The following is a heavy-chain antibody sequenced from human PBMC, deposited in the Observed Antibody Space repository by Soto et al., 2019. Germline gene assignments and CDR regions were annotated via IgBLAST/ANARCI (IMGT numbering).Heavy chain of an antibody. Sequence: ASGKVSCKGAGYTFTSYGISWVRQAPGQGLEWMGWISAYNGNTNYAQKLQGRATMTTDTSTSTAYMELRSLRSDDTAVYYCARDYRVFGVVIILDYWGQGTLVTVSS. J-gene: IGHJ4*02. D-gene: IGHD3-3*01. CDR2: ISAYNGNT. CDR1: GYTFTSYG. V-gene: IGHV1-18*01. CDR3: ARDYRVFGVVIILDY.